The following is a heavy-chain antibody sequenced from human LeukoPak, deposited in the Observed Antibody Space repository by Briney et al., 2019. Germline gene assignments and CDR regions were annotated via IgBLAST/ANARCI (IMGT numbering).Heavy chain of an antibody. CDR2: MYISGST. V-gene: IGHV4-4*07. Sequence: SEALSLTCTVSGVSITNYYWAWIRQPAGKGLEWIGRMYISGSTNYNPSLKSRVSISIDKTKNQFSLKLRSVTAADTAVYYCARDYLVGAPLDSWGQGTLVTVSS. CDR3: ARDYLVGAPLDS. J-gene: IGHJ4*02. D-gene: IGHD1-26*01. CDR1: GVSITNYY.